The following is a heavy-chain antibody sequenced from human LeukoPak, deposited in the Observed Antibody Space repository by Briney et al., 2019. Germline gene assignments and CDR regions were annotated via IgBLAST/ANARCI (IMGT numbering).Heavy chain of an antibody. J-gene: IGHJ4*02. CDR1: GFTFRSYG. D-gene: IGHD6-25*01. CDR3: ARDAVYSSGWLYY. CDR2: IWYDGSNK. V-gene: IGHV3-33*01. Sequence: GSLRLSLSASGFTFRSYGMHWVRQAPGKGLEWVAVIWYDGSNKYYADSVKGRFTISRDNSKNTLYLQMNSLRAEDTAVYYCARDAVYSSGWLYYWGQGTLVTVSS.